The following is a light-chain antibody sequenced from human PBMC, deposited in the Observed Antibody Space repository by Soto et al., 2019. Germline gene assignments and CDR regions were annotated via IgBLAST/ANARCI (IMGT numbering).Light chain of an antibody. V-gene: IGKV3-20*01. CDR3: LQFDNSPLYT. J-gene: IGKJ2*01. CDR1: QSVSSSS. Sequence: EIVLTQSQGTLSLSPGERATLSCRASQSVSSSSITWYQQKPGQAPRLLIYGASTRATGIPDRFSGSGSGTDFSLTISRLEPEDFAVYYCLQFDNSPLYTFGQRTKVDIK. CDR2: GAS.